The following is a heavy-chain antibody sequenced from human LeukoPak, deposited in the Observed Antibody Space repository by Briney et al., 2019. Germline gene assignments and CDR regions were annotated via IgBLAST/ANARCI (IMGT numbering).Heavy chain of an antibody. J-gene: IGHJ5*02. CDR3: ARTLTVYDDIWGSYRSRSWFDP. D-gene: IGHD3-16*02. CDR1: GGSFSGYY. V-gene: IGHV4-34*01. CDR2: INHSGST. Sequence: SETLSLTCAVYGGSFSGYYWRWIRQPPGRGLEWIGEINHSGSTNYNPSLQSRVTISEDTTKNQFSLKLSSVTADDTAVYYCARTLTVYDDIWGSYRSRSWFDPWGQGTLVTVSS.